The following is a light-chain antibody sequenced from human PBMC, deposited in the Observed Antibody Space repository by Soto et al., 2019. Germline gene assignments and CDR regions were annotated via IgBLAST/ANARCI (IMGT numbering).Light chain of an antibody. Sequence: DIQMTQSPSSLSASVGDRVTITCRASRGISNYLAWYQQKPGKVPKLLIYAASTLQSGVPSRFSGSGSGTVMPPTISSLQAEDVATYYCQKYNRAPRTFGQGTKVDIK. CDR3: QKYNRAPRT. J-gene: IGKJ1*01. CDR1: RGISNY. CDR2: AAS. V-gene: IGKV1-27*01.